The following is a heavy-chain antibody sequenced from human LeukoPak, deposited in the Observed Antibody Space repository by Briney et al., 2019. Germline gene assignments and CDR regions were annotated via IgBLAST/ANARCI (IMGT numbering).Heavy chain of an antibody. Sequence: GGSLRLSCAASGFTFSSYAMSWVRQAPGKGLEWVSAISGSGGSTYYADSVKGRFTISRDNSKNTLYLQMNSLRAEDTAVYYCAKDLRVSLVVGLNDYWGQGTLSPSPQ. CDR2: ISGSGGST. D-gene: IGHD1-26*01. CDR1: GFTFSSYA. J-gene: IGHJ4*02. CDR3: AKDLRVSLVVGLNDY. V-gene: IGHV3-23*01.